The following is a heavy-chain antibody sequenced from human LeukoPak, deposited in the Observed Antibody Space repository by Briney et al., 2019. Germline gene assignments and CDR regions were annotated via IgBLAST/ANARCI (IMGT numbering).Heavy chain of an antibody. CDR2: IIPILGIA. Sequence: ASVKVSCKASGGTFSSYAISWVRQAPGQGLEWMGRIIPILGIANYAQKFQGRVTITADKSTSTAYMELSSLRSEDTAVYYCARPSLPLKPYYYGMDVWGQGTTVTVSS. CDR1: GGTFSSYA. J-gene: IGHJ6*02. V-gene: IGHV1-69*04. CDR3: ARPSLPLKPYYYGMDV.